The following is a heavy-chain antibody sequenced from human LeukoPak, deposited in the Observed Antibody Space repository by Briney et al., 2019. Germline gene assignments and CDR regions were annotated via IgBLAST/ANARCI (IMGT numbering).Heavy chain of an antibody. CDR1: GFTVSSNY. J-gene: IGHJ5*02. Sequence: GGSLRLSCAASGFTVSSNYMSWVRQAPGKGLEWVSVIYSGGSTYYADSVKGRFTISRDNSKNTLYLQMNSLRAEDTAVYYCARARLRLIGFDPWGQGTLVTVSS. D-gene: IGHD4-17*01. CDR2: IYSGGST. V-gene: IGHV3-53*01. CDR3: ARARLRLIGFDP.